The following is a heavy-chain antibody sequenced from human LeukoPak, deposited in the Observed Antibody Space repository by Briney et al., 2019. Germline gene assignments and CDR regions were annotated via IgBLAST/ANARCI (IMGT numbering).Heavy chain of an antibody. CDR3: ARGVGRVRGVPIDY. J-gene: IGHJ4*02. V-gene: IGHV3-7*01. CDR1: GFTFSSYW. Sequence: GGSLRLSCAASGFTFSSYWMSWVRQAPGKGLEWVANIKQDGSEKYYVDSVKGRFTISRDSAKNSLYLQVSSLRAEDTAVYYCARGVGRVRGVPIDYWGQGTLVTVSS. CDR2: IKQDGSEK. D-gene: IGHD3-10*01.